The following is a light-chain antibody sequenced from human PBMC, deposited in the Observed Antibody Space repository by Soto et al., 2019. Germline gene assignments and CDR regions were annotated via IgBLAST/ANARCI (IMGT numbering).Light chain of an antibody. CDR3: QSYDSSLNLRV. J-gene: IGLJ1*01. CDR1: SSNIGAGYD. CDR2: GNS. V-gene: IGLV1-40*01. Sequence: QSVLTQPPSVSGAPGQRVTISCTGSSSNIGAGYDVHWYQQLPGTAPKLLIYGNSNRPSGVPDRVSGSKSGTSASLAITGLQADDEADYYCQSYDSSLNLRVCGTGTKLNVL.